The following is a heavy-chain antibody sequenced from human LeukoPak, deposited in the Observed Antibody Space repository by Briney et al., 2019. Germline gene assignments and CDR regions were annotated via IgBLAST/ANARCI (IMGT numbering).Heavy chain of an antibody. Sequence: SETLSLTCAVYGGSFSGYYWSWIRQPPGKGLEWIGYIYYSGSTNYNPSLKSRVTISVDTSKNQFSLKLSSVTAADTAVYYCARLLSGLMVRGVYYGMDVWGQGTTVTVSS. CDR2: IYYSGST. J-gene: IGHJ6*02. V-gene: IGHV4-59*08. CDR1: GGSFSGYY. D-gene: IGHD3-10*01. CDR3: ARLLSGLMVRGVYYGMDV.